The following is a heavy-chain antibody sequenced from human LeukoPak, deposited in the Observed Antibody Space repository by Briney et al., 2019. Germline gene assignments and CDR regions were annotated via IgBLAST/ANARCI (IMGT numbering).Heavy chain of an antibody. J-gene: IGHJ4*02. V-gene: IGHV3-33*01. CDR2: IWYDGSNK. CDR3: ARVNRRPD. D-gene: IGHD1-14*01. CDR1: GFTFSSYG. Sequence: GRSLRLSCAASGFTFSSYGMRWVRQAPGKGLEGVAVIWYDGSNKYYADSVKGRFTISRDNSKNTLYLQMTTLRAEDTAVYYCARVNRRPDWGQGTLVTVSS.